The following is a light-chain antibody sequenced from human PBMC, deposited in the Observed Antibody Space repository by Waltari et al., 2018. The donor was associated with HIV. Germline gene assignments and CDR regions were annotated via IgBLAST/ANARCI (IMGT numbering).Light chain of an antibody. J-gene: IGLJ1*01. CDR2: GNN. CDR3: QSYDSGLNTYV. Sequence: QSVLTQPPSLSGAPGQRVIISCTGSSSTIGAGFAVHWYQQLPGTAPKLLIYGNNNRPSGVPDRFSGSKSGTSASLANTGLQADDEADYYCQSYDSGLNTYVFGTGTRVTVL. CDR1: SSTIGAGFA. V-gene: IGLV1-40*01.